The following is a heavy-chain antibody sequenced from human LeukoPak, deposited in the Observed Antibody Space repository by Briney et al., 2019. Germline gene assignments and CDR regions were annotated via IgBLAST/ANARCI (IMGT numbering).Heavy chain of an antibody. J-gene: IGHJ4*02. CDR1: GYTFTSYY. CDR2: INPSGGST. CDR3: ARGIAAAGPPRDGAGKFDY. Sequence: GASVKVSCKASGYTFTSYYMHWVRRAPGQGLEWMGIINPSGGSTSYAQKFQGRVTMTRDTSTSTVYMELSSLRSEDTAVYYCARGIAAAGPPRDGAGKFDYWGQGTLVTVSS. D-gene: IGHD6-13*01. V-gene: IGHV1-46*01.